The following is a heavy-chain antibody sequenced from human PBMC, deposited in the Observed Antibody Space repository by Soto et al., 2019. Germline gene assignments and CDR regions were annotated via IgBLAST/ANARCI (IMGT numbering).Heavy chain of an antibody. J-gene: IGHJ5*02. V-gene: IGHV1-69*02. Sequence: QVQLVQSGAEVKKPGSSVKVSCKASGGSSSRHTINWVRQAPGQGLEWIGSMIYILGMTNYAQKFQGRVTITAAKSTSTAYMELSGLKSDDTAVYYCARHINEGYADSGDGRRNHWGQGTLVTVSS. D-gene: IGHD4-17*01. CDR2: MIYILGMT. CDR3: ARHINEGYADSGDGRRNH. CDR1: GGSSSRHT.